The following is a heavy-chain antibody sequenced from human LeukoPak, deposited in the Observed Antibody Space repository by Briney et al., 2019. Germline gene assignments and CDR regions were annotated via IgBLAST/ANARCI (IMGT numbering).Heavy chain of an antibody. CDR2: INPNSGGT. V-gene: IGHV1-2*02. J-gene: IGHJ4*02. CDR1: GYTFTGYY. Sequence: GASVKVSCKASGYTFTGYYMHWVRQAPGQGLEWMGWINPNSGGTNYAQKFQGRVTMTRDASISTAYMELSRLRSDDTAVYYCARESPTTTNFDYWGQGTLVTVSS. CDR3: ARESPTTTNFDY. D-gene: IGHD1-26*01.